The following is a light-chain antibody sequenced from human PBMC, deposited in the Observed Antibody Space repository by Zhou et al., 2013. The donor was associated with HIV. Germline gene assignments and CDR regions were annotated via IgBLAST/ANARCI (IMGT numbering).Light chain of an antibody. V-gene: IGKV1-17*01. CDR1: QDISTY. CDR3: LQHNSYPLT. Sequence: DIQMTQSPSSLSASVGDRVTITCQASQDISTYLNWYQQKPGKAPNLLIYAASSLHSGVPSRFSGRGSGTEFTLTISSLQPEDFATYYCLQHNSYPLTFGGGTKVGIK. J-gene: IGKJ4*01. CDR2: AAS.